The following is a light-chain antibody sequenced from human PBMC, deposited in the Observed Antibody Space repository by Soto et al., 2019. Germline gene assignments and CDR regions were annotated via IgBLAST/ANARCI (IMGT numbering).Light chain of an antibody. Sequence: EIVMTQSPATLSVSPGERATLSCTASQSVNSNLAWYQQKPGQGPRLLISGASTRATGIPARLSGSGSGTEFTLTISSMKSEDFAVYYCQQYNTWPTFGQGTKVDIK. J-gene: IGKJ1*01. V-gene: IGKV3-15*01. CDR3: QQYNTWPT. CDR2: GAS. CDR1: QSVNSN.